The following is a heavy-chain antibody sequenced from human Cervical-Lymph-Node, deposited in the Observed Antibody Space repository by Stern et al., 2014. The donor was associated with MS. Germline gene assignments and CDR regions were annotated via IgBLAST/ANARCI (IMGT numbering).Heavy chain of an antibody. D-gene: IGHD3-10*01. Sequence: DQLVESGGGVVQPGRSLRLSCAASGFTFGSYGMHWVRQAPGKGLEWGAVISYDEENKFYADSVKGRFSISRDNSKNTLYVQMNSLRVEDTAVYYCAKDRGGHVYDGLDVWGQGTTVTVSS. CDR3: AKDRGGHVYDGLDV. V-gene: IGHV3-30*18. J-gene: IGHJ6*02. CDR2: ISYDEENK. CDR1: GFTFGSYG.